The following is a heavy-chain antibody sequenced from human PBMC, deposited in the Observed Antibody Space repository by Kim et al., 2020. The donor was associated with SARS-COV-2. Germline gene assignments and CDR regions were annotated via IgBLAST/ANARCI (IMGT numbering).Heavy chain of an antibody. D-gene: IGHD1-26*01. Sequence: SENLSLTCTVSGGSISSSSYYWGWIRQPPGKGLEWIGSIYYSGSTYYNPSLKSRVTISVDTSKNQFSLKLSSVTAADTAVYYCARRQQESRGSGAFDIWGQGTMVTVSS. CDR3: ARRQQESRGSGAFDI. CDR1: GGSISSSSYY. J-gene: IGHJ3*02. CDR2: IYYSGST. V-gene: IGHV4-39*01.